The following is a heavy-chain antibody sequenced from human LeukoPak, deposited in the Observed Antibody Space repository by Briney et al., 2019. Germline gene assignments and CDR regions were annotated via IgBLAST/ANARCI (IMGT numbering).Heavy chain of an antibody. CDR3: ARDEVLFYAFDT. CDR2: IDSSGKT. CDR1: GGSIRSSSFY. D-gene: IGHD2-21*01. J-gene: IGHJ3*02. Sequence: SETLSLTCTVSGGSIRSSSFYWGWIRQPPGKGLEWIGNIDSSGKTYSNSSLNSRVTISIDTSKNQFSLRLNSVAAADTAVYYCARDEVLFYAFDTWGQGTVVTVSS. V-gene: IGHV4-39*07.